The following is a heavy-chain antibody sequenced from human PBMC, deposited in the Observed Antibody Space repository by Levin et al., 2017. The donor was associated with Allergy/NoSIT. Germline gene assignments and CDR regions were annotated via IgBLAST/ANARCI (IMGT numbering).Heavy chain of an antibody. CDR2: ISTHNGNT. D-gene: IGHD2-2*01. CDR3: ARFVVTPVSYFYMDG. Sequence: ASVKVSCKASGYTFKNYGISWVRQAPGQGLKWMGWISTHNGNTNYAQSFQGRVTMTTDTSTSTADIELRSLISEDTDVYYCARFVVTPVSYFYMDGWGKGTTVTVSS. CDR1: GYTFKNYG. J-gene: IGHJ6*03. V-gene: IGHV1-18*01.